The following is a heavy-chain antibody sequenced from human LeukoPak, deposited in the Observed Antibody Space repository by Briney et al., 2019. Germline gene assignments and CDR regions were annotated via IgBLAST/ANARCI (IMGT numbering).Heavy chain of an antibody. Sequence: PGGSLRLSCAASGFTFSKYWMLWVRQAPGKGLESVSRINTDGTVTTYADSVKGRFTVSRDNADNTMFLQMNSVRDEDTAVYYCARGTNNDYWGQGTLVTVSS. CDR2: INTDGTVT. CDR3: ARGTNNDY. J-gene: IGHJ4*02. V-gene: IGHV3-74*01. CDR1: GFTFSKYW.